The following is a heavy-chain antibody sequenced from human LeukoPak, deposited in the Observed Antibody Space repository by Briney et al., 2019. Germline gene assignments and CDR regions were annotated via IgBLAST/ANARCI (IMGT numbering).Heavy chain of an antibody. CDR3: ASEKYFYYDILTGYFSYFDY. V-gene: IGHV4-34*01. Sequence: SETLSLTCAVYGGSFSGYYWSWIRQPPGKGLEWIGEINHSGSTNYNPSLKSRVTISVDTSKNQFSLKLSSVTAADTAVYYCASEKYFYYDILTGYFSYFDYWGQGTLVTVSS. J-gene: IGHJ4*02. CDR2: INHSGST. CDR1: GGSFSGYY. D-gene: IGHD3-9*01.